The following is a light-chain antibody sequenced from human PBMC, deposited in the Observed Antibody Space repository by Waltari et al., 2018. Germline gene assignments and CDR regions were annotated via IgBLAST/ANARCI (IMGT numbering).Light chain of an antibody. CDR3: QQYYSTLWT. CDR1: HSVLYRSNNKNY. V-gene: IGKV4-1*01. CDR2: WAS. Sequence: DIVMTQSPDSLAVSMGERATINCTSSHSVLYRSNNKNYLAWYQQKPGQPPKLLIYWASTRESGVPDRFSGSGSGTDFTLTISSLQAEDVAVYYCQQYYSTLWTFGQGTKVEIK. J-gene: IGKJ1*01.